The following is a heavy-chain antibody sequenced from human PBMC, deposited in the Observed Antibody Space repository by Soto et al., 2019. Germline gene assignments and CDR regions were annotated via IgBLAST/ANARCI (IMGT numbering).Heavy chain of an antibody. CDR2: INPDRGAT. CDR1: GYSFTGYY. D-gene: IGHD2-8*02. Sequence: HEHLVQSGAEVKRPGASLKVSCKASGYSFTGYYIHWVRQAPGQGLEWMGWINPDRGATNYAQNFQGRVTLTRDTSISTASMDLTSLTSDDTAVYYCARGDYGTGGYPFPYFDYWGQGTLVIVSS. V-gene: IGHV1-2*02. CDR3: ARGDYGTGGYPFPYFDY. J-gene: IGHJ4*02.